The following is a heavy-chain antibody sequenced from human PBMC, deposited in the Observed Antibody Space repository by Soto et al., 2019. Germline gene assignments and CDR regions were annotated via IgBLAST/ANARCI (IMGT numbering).Heavy chain of an antibody. V-gene: IGHV4-59*01. CDR3: ARVHYDILTGYMYYFDY. Sequence: QVQLQESGPGLVKPSETLSLTCTVSDGSISGYYWSWIRQPPGKGLEWIGYIYSSGSTNYNPSLMSRVTISVDTSKNQFSLKLNSVTAADTAMYYCARVHYDILTGYMYYFDYWGQGTLVTVSS. D-gene: IGHD3-9*01. CDR2: IYSSGST. J-gene: IGHJ4*02. CDR1: DGSISGYY.